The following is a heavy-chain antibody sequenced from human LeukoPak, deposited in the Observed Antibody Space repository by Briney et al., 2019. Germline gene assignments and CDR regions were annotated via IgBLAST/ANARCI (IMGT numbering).Heavy chain of an antibody. V-gene: IGHV1-46*01. CDR3: AREGYGSGRRLGMDV. CDR2: INPSGGST. D-gene: IGHD3-10*01. CDR1: GYTFINYY. Sequence: ASVKVSCKTSGYTFINYYMHWVRQAPGRGLEWMEMINPSGGSTTYAQEIQGRVTLTRDTSTSTVYMELSSLRFEDTSVYYCAREGYGSGRRLGMDVWGQGTTVTVSS. J-gene: IGHJ6*02.